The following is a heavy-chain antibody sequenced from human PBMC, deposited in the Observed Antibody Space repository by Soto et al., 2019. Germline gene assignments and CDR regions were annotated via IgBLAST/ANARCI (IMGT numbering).Heavy chain of an antibody. D-gene: IGHD6-13*01. V-gene: IGHV1-46*01. J-gene: IGHJ6*02. CDR1: GYTFTSYY. CDR2: INPSGGST. Sequence: ASVKVSCKASGYTFTSYYMHWVRQAPGQGLEWMGIINPSGGSTSYAQKFQGRVTMTRDTSTSTVYMELSSLRSEDTAVYYCARDPSQTIAAAGSDYYYYGMDVWGPGTTVTVSS. CDR3: ARDPSQTIAAAGSDYYYYGMDV.